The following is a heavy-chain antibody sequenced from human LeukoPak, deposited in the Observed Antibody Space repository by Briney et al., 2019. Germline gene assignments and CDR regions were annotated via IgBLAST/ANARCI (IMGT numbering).Heavy chain of an antibody. J-gene: IGHJ4*02. V-gene: IGHV3-74*03. CDR3: ARDLDYGGKSNFDY. CDR1: GFTFSSYW. CDR2: IKSAGSSI. Sequence: GGSLRLSCAASGFTFSSYWMHWVRQAPGKGLVWVSRIKSAGSSIMYADPVKGRFTISRDNAKNTVYLQMNSLRAEDTAVYYCARDLDYGGKSNFDYWGQGTLVTVSS. D-gene: IGHD4-23*01.